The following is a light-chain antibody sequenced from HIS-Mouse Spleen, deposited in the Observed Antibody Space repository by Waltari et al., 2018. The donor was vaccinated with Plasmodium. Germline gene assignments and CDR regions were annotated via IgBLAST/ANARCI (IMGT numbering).Light chain of an antibody. Sequence: EIVMTQSPATLSVSPGERATLSCRASQSVSSNLAWDQQKPGQAPRLLIYGASTRATGIPARFSGSGSGTEFTLTNSSLQSEDFAVYYCQQYKNWSFTFGPGTKVDIK. CDR2: GAS. CDR3: QQYKNWSFT. CDR1: QSVSSN. V-gene: IGKV3-15*01. J-gene: IGKJ3*01.